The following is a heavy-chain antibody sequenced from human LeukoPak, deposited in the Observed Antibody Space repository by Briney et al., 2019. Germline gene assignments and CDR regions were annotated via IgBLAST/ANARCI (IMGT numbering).Heavy chain of an antibody. CDR3: ASSYDSSGYYYRLGYFDY. J-gene: IGHJ4*02. CDR2: INVSGGST. Sequence: GGSLRLSCAASGFTFGSYAMNWVRQAPGKGLEWVSAINVSGGSTYYADSVKGRFTISRDNSKNTLYLQMNSLRAEDTAVYYCASSYDSSGYYYRLGYFDYWGQGTLVTVSS. CDR1: GFTFGSYA. V-gene: IGHV3-23*01. D-gene: IGHD3-22*01.